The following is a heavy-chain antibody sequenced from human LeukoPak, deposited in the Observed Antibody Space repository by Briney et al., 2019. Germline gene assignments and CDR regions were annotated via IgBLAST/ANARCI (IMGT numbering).Heavy chain of an antibody. CDR2: HSHSGSA. Sequence: SETLSLTCTVSGASINSDTYYWGWIRQPPGKGLEWIGTHSHSGSAYHNPSLRRRITMSLDTSETQLSLKLYSVTAADTAIYYCARYQTGTMFAVWGQGTLVTISS. D-gene: IGHD1/OR15-1a*01. CDR1: GASINSDTYY. CDR3: ARYQTGTMFAV. V-gene: IGHV4-39*07. J-gene: IGHJ4*02.